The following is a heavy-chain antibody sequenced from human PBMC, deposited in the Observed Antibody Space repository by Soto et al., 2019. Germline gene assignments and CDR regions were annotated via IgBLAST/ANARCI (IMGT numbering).Heavy chain of an antibody. CDR2: IYYRGNT. J-gene: IGHJ4*02. CDR3: ARLEGLATISYYFDL. Sequence: QLQESGPGLVKPSETLSLTCSVSGDSINSDKYYWGWIRQPPGKGLEWIGSIYYRGNTYYNPSLQTRVTIALKKSKSQFSLRLISVTAADAAVYFCARLEGLATISYYFDLWGQGAQVTVSS. CDR1: GDSINSDKYY. D-gene: IGHD3-9*01. V-gene: IGHV4-39*01.